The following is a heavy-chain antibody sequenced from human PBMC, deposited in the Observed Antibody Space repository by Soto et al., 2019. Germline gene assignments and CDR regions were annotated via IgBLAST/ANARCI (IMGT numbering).Heavy chain of an antibody. J-gene: IGHJ4*02. CDR1: GFTFSSYA. D-gene: IGHD6-6*01. CDR3: ARHRYGLMLVPFDY. V-gene: IGHV3-30-3*01. CDR2: ISYDGSNK. Sequence: GGSLRLSCAASGFTFSSYAMHWVRQAPGKGLEWVAVISYDGSNKYYADSVKGRFTISRDNSKNTLYLQMNSLRAEDTAVYYCARHRYGLMLVPFDYWGQGTLVTVSS.